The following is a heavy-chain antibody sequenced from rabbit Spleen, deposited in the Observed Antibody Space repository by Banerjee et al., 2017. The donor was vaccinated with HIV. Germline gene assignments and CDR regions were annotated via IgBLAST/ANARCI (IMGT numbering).Heavy chain of an antibody. V-gene: IGHV1S45*01. CDR1: GVSLNDKDV. CDR2: IYTGNRKT. CDR3: ARDSYAASGVWNL. D-gene: IGHD4-2*01. J-gene: IGHJ4*01. Sequence: EQLEESGGGLVKPEGSPTLTCKASGVSLNDKDVMCWVRQAPGKGLEWIGCIYTGNRKTYYASWAKGRFTISNSSSTTVTLQMTSLTAADTATYFCARDSYAASGVWNLWGQGTLVTVS.